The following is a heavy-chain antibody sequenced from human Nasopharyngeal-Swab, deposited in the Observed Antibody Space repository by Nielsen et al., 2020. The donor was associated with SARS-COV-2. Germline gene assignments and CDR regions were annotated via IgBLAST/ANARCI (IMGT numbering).Heavy chain of an antibody. D-gene: IGHD3-22*01. Sequence: GESLKISCAASGFTFSSYEMNWVRQAPGKGLEWVSYISSSGSTIFYADSVKGRFTISRDNAKNSLYLQLNGLRAEDTAVYYCAREERIPMIVVVITKAFDIWGQGTMVTVSS. CDR3: AREERIPMIVVVITKAFDI. CDR2: ISSSGSTI. J-gene: IGHJ3*02. V-gene: IGHV3-48*03. CDR1: GFTFSSYE.